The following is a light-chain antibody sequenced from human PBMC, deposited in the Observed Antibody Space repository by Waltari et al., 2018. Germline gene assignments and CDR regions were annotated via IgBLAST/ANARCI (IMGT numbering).Light chain of an antibody. V-gene: IGKV2-30*01. Sequence: DVVMTQSPLSLPVTLGQPASISCRSGQSLVYTDGNTYLSWFQQRPGQSPRRLIYKVSNRDSGVPDRLSGSGSGTDFTLKISGVEAEDIGIYYCMQGIHWPFTFGPGTKVDIK. CDR1: QSLVYTDGNTY. J-gene: IGKJ3*01. CDR3: MQGIHWPFT. CDR2: KVS.